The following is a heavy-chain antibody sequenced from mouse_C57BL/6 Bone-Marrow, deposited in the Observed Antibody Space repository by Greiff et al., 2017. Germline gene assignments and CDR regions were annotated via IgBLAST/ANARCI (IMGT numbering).Heavy chain of an antibody. J-gene: IGHJ4*01. Sequence: EVKLEESGPGLVKPSQSLSLTCSVTGYSITSGYYWNWIRQFPGNKLEWMGYISYDGSNNYNPSLKNRISITRDTSKNQFFLKLNSVTTEDTATYYCARGGSSYVDYWGQGTSVTVSS. CDR3: ARGGSSYVDY. V-gene: IGHV3-6*01. D-gene: IGHD1-1*01. CDR2: ISYDGSN. CDR1: GYSITSGYY.